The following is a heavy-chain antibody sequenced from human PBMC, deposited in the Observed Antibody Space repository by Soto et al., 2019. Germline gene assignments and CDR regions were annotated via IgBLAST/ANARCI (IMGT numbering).Heavy chain of an antibody. CDR3: ARAREWERTGVRFDY. CDR2: IYYSGST. V-gene: IGHV4-31*03. D-gene: IGHD1-26*01. CDR1: GGSISSGGYY. Sequence: QVQLQESGPGLVKPSQTLSLTCTVSGGSISSGGYYWSWIRQHPGKGLEWIGYIYYSGSTYYNPSLNSRVTKSVDTSKNQFYLKLSSVTAADTAVYYCARAREWERTGVRFDYWGQGTLVTVSS. J-gene: IGHJ4*02.